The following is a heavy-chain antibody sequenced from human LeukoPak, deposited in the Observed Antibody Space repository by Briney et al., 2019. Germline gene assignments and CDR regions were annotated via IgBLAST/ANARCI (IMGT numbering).Heavy chain of an antibody. CDR1: GGSISSYY. J-gene: IGHJ4*02. D-gene: IGHD1-26*01. CDR2: IYYSGST. CDR3: ARGAGGSYQYYFDY. V-gene: IGHV4-30-4*08. Sequence: NPSETLSLTCTVSGGSISSYYWSWIRQPPGKGLEWIGYIYYSGSTYYNPSLKSRVTISVDTSKNQFSLKLSSVTAADTAVYYCARGAGGSYQYYFDYWGQGTLVTVSS.